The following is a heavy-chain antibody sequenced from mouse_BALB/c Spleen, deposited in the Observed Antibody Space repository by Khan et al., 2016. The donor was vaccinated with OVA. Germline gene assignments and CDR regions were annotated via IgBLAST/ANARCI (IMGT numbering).Heavy chain of an antibody. J-gene: IGHJ2*01. CDR3: ERANYYGYYFDY. D-gene: IGHD1-1*01. CDR2: ISYSGVT. Sequence: VQLKQSGPGLVKPSQSLSLTCTVTGYSITSGYAWNWIRQFPGNKLEWMGYISYSGVTSYTSSLKSRISITRDTSKNQFFLQLNSVTTEDTATSIYERANYYGYYFDYWGQGTTLTVSS. V-gene: IGHV3-2*02. CDR1: GYSITSGYA.